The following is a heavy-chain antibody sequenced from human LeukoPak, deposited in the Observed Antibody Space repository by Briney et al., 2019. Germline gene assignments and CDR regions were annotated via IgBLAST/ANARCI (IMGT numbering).Heavy chain of an antibody. J-gene: IGHJ6*02. CDR3: ARQWGSGWYGEKYYYYGMDV. V-gene: IGHV4-39*01. CDR1: GGSISSTSYY. D-gene: IGHD6-19*01. Sequence: SETLSLTCTVSGGSISSTSYYWGWIRQPPGKGLEWIGNIYYSGDTYYNSTLKSRVTVSVDTSKNQFSLKLRSVTAADTAVYYCARQWGSGWYGEKYYYYGMDVWGQGTTVTVSS. CDR2: IYYSGDT.